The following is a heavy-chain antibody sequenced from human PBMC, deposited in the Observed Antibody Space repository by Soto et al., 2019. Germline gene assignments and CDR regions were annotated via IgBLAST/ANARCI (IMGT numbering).Heavy chain of an antibody. J-gene: IGHJ5*02. CDR1: GDSISSINNY. D-gene: IGHD5-18*01. CDR2: ISYSGTT. CDR3: ARGRGYSYGLDP. V-gene: IGHV4-30-4*01. Sequence: QVQLQESGPGLVKPSQTLSLTCTVSGDSISSINNYCSWIRQPPGEGLEWIGFISYSGTTSYSPSLKSRVAISLDTSKNQFSLSLNFVTAADTAVYYCARGRGYSYGLDPWGQGSLVTVSS.